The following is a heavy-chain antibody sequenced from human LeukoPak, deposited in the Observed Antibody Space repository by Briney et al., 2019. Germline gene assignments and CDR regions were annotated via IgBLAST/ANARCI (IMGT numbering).Heavy chain of an antibody. V-gene: IGHV3-53*01. CDR1: GFTVSSNY. CDR3: ARDRESPAFDI. CDR2: IYSGGST. D-gene: IGHD3-10*01. J-gene: IGHJ3*02. Sequence: PGGSLRLSCAASGFTVSSNYMSWVRQAPGKGLEWVSVIYSGGSTYYADSVKGRFTISRDNSKNTLYLQMISLRAEDTAVYYCARDRESPAFDIWGQGTMVTVSS.